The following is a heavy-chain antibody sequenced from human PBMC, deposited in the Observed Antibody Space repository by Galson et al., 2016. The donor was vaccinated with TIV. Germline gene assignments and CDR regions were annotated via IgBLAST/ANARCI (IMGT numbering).Heavy chain of an antibody. V-gene: IGHV3-23*01. D-gene: IGHD4-17*01. CDR3: AKDRGHYEALDP. J-gene: IGHJ5*02. CDR2: ISAGATNT. Sequence: SLRLSCAAAGFRFFDFEMSWVRQAPGKGLEWVSGISAGATNTYYADSVGGRFTISRDNSNNILYLQMDRLQLEDTAVYFCAKDRGHYEALDPWGQGTLVTVSS. CDR1: GFRFFDFE.